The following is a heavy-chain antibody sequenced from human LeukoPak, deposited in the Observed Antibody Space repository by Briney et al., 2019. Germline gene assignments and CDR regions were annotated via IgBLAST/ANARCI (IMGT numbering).Heavy chain of an antibody. CDR1: GFTFSSYG. V-gene: IGHV3-30*18. D-gene: IGHD5-18*01. CDR2: ISYDGSNK. Sequence: SGGSLRLSCAASGFTFSSYGMHWVRQAPGKGLEWVAVISYDGSNKYYADSVKGRFTISRDNSKNTLYLQMNSLRAEDTAVYYCAKAMVIYYYYYMDVWGKGTTVTVSS. J-gene: IGHJ6*03. CDR3: AKAMVIYYYYYMDV.